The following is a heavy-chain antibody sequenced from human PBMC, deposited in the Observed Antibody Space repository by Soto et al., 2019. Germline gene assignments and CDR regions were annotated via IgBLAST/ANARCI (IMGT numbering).Heavy chain of an antibody. Sequence: EVRLVESGGALVQPGESLRLSCLASGFTFRSYAMHWVRQAPGKRLEYVSAISPNGANTHHADSVQGRFTISRDNSKNTLYLQMSSLRTEDTAVYHCVKDGPYYYVSGSYYGVDYWGQGTLVTVSS. V-gene: IGHV3-64D*06. CDR3: VKDGPYYYVSGSYYGVDY. J-gene: IGHJ4*02. CDR1: GFTFRSYA. D-gene: IGHD3-10*01. CDR2: ISPNGANT.